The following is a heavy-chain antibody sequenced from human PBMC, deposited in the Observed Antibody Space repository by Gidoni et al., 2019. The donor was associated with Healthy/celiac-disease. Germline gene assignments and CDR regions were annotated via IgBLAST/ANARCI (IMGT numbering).Heavy chain of an antibody. CDR3: ARGKRYYYDSSGEYYFDY. V-gene: IGHV4-4*07. CDR1: GGSISNYY. Sequence: QVQLQESGPGLVRPSETLSLACTVPGGSISNYYWSWIRQPAGKGLEWIGRIYSTGNTNYNPTRKSRVTMSVDTSKNQSALKLNSVTAADTAVYYCARGKRYYYDSSGEYYFDYWGQGTLVTVSS. CDR2: IYSTGNT. J-gene: IGHJ4*02. D-gene: IGHD3-22*01.